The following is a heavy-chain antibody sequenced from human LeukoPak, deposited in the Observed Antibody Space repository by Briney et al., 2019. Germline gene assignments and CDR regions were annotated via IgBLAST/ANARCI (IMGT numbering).Heavy chain of an antibody. V-gene: IGHV3-11*04. D-gene: IGHD3-22*01. CDR2: ISSSGSTI. Sequence: PGGSLRLSCAASGFTFSDYYMSWIRQAPGKGLEWVSYISSSGSTIYYADSVKGRFTISRDNAKNSLYLQMNSLRAEDTAVYYCARVFRTYYYDSSGYYYFDYWGQGTLVTVSS. CDR3: ARVFRTYYYDSSGYYYFDY. CDR1: GFTFSDYY. J-gene: IGHJ4*02.